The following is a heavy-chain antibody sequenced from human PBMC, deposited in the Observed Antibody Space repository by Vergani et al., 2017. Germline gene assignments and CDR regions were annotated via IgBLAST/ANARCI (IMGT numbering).Heavy chain of an antibody. CDR1: GYSITSGFY. V-gene: IGHV4-38-2*02. J-gene: IGHJ4*02. CDR3: ARDAWQGVSVSDSTPGY. D-gene: IGHD2-21*01. CDR2: VSHSGST. Sequence: QVQLQESGPGLVKPSETLSLTCSVSGYSITSGFYWAWIRQPPGKGLEWIVSVSHSGSTFYNSSLRSRVTITLDTSRNQFSLNLRSVIAADTAMYYCARDAWQGVSVSDSTPGYWGQGTLVSVSS.